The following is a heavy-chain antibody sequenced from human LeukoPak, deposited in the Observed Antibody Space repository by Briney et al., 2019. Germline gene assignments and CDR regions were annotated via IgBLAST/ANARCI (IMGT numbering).Heavy chain of an antibody. V-gene: IGHV3-21*01. CDR3: ARDIYSSSELDY. Sequence: GGSLRLSCAASGFTFSSYSVNWVRQAPGKGLEWASSISSSSSYIYYADSVKGRFTISRDNAKNSLYLQMNSLRAVDTAVYYCARDIYSSSELDYWGQGTLVTVSS. CDR2: ISSSSSYI. J-gene: IGHJ4*02. CDR1: GFTFSSYS. D-gene: IGHD6-6*01.